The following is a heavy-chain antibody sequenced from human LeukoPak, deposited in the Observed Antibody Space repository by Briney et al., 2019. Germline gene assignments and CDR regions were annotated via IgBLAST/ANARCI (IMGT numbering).Heavy chain of an antibody. CDR2: IYTSGST. J-gene: IGHJ4*02. CDR1: GVSISSGSYY. V-gene: IGHV4-61*02. CDR3: ARHGGYHSPIDY. D-gene: IGHD3-22*01. Sequence: SQTLSLTCTVSGVSISSGSYYWSWLRQPAGKGLEWIGRIYTSGSTNYNPSLKSRVTISVDTSKNQFSLKLSSVTAADTAVYYCARHGGYHSPIDYWGQGTLVTVSS.